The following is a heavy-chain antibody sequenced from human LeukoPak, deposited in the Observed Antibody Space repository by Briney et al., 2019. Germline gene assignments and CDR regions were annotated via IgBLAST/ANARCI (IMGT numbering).Heavy chain of an antibody. J-gene: IGHJ6*02. V-gene: IGHV4-34*01. Sequence: SETLSLTCAVYGGSFSGYYWSWIRQPRGKGLEWMGEINHSGSTNYNPSLKSRVTMSVDTSKNQFSLKLSSVTAADTAVYYCAREGGQYDSSGYYYGLDYGMDVWGQGTTVTVSS. CDR3: AREGGQYDSSGYYYGLDYGMDV. CDR2: INHSGST. D-gene: IGHD3-22*01. CDR1: GGSFSGYY.